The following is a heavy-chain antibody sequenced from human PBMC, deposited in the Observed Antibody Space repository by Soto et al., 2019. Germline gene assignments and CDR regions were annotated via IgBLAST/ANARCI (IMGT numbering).Heavy chain of an antibody. J-gene: IGHJ2*01. CDR3: ARVSPPEDLARWIPYWYFDL. Sequence: KTSETLSLTCTVSGGSVSSGSYYWSWIRQPPWKGLEWIGYIYCSGSTNYNPSLKSRVTISVDTSKNQFSLKLSSVTAADTAVYYCARVSPPEDLARWIPYWYFDLWGRGTLVTVSS. CDR2: IYCSGST. CDR1: GGSVSSGSYY. D-gene: IGHD5-18*01. V-gene: IGHV4-61*01.